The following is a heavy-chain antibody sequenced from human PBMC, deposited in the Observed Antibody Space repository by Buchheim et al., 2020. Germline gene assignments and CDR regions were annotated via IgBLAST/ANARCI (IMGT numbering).Heavy chain of an antibody. D-gene: IGHD6-19*01. CDR1: GFTFSSYS. CDR3: ARSPPGIAVAAIQH. J-gene: IGHJ1*01. Sequence: EVQLVESGGGLVQPGGSLRLSCAASGFTFSSYSMNWVRQAPGKGLEWVSYISSSSSTIYYADSVKGRFPISRDNAKNSLYLQMNSLRAEDTAVYYCARSPPGIAVAAIQHWGQGTL. CDR2: ISSSSSTI. V-gene: IGHV3-48*01.